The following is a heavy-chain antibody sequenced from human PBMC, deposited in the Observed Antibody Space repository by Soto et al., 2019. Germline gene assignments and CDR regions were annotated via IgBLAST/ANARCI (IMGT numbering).Heavy chain of an antibody. CDR1: SVSNAW. CDR3: TTVGLEYYYGSGSYYADFDY. V-gene: IGHV3-15*07. D-gene: IGHD3-10*01. Sequence: SVSNAWMNWVRQAPGKGLEWVGRIKSKTDGGTTDYAAPVKGRFTISRDDSKNTLYLQMNSLKTDDTAVYYCTTVGLEYYYGSGSYYADFDYWGQGTLVTVSS. CDR2: IKSKTDGGTT. J-gene: IGHJ4*02.